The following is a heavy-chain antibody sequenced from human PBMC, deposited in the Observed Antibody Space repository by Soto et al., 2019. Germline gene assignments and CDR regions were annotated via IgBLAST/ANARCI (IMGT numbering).Heavy chain of an antibody. V-gene: IGHV3-23*01. CDR2: ISGSGGST. CDR1: GFTFSSYA. CDR3: AKDILGGTYCSGGSCYSDAFDI. Sequence: GGALRLSCGGSGFTFSSYALSWGRQAPGKGLEWGSAISGSGGSTYYADSVKGRFTISRDNSKNTLYLQMNSLRAEDTAVYYCAKDILGGTYCSGGSCYSDAFDIWGQGTMVTVSS. D-gene: IGHD2-15*01. J-gene: IGHJ3*02.